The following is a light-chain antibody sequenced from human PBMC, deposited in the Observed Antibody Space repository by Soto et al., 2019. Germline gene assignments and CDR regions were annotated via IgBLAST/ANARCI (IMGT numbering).Light chain of an antibody. J-gene: IGKJ5*01. Sequence: EIVLTQSPATLSLSPGERATLSCRASPSVTNFLAWYQQKPGQAPRLLIYGAFNRATGIPARFSGSGSETDYTLTFICVEHEDFAVYYGQHRMNWPLTLDQGTRLKIK. CDR3: QHRMNWPLT. V-gene: IGKV3-11*01. CDR2: GAF. CDR1: PSVTNF.